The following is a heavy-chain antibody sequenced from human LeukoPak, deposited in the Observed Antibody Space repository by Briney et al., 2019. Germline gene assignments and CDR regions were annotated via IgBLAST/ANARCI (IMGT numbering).Heavy chain of an antibody. D-gene: IGHD3-22*01. CDR2: IYYSGIT. V-gene: IGHV4-39*01. J-gene: IGHJ4*02. CDR3: ARGYYYDSSGYYYFDY. Sequence: SETLSLTCTVSGGSISSSSYYWGWIRQPPGKGLEWIGNIYYSGITYYNPSLKSRVTISVDTSKNQFSLKLSSVTAADTAVYYCARGYYYDSSGYYYFDYWGQGTLVTVSS. CDR1: GGSISSSSYY.